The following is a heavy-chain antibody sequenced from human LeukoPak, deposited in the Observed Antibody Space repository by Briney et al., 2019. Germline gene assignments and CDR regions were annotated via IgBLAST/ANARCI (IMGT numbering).Heavy chain of an antibody. Sequence: PSETLSLTCTVSGGSISSYYWSWIRQPPGKGLEWIGYIYYSGSTNYNPSLKSRVTISVDTSKNQFSLKLSSVTAADTAVYYCACLTTADAFDIWGQGTMVTVSS. J-gene: IGHJ3*02. D-gene: IGHD3-22*01. V-gene: IGHV4-59*01. CDR1: GGSISSYY. CDR3: ACLTTADAFDI. CDR2: IYYSGST.